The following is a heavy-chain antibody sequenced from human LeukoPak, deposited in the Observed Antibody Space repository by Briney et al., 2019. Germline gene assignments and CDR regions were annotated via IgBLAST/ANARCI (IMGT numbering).Heavy chain of an antibody. V-gene: IGHV4-4*07. D-gene: IGHD2-15*01. Sequence: SETLSLTCTVSRGSISTFYWSWIRQPAGKGLEWIGHIYTSGTTNYNPSLKSRVTMSIDTSKNQFSLKLSSVTAADTAVYYCARGRYCTDGSCYFDYWGQGTLVTVSS. CDR3: ARGRYCTDGSCYFDY. CDR1: RGSISTFY. CDR2: IYTSGTT. J-gene: IGHJ4*02.